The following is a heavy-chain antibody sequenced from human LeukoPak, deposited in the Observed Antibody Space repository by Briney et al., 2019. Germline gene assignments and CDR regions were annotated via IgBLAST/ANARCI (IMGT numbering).Heavy chain of an antibody. J-gene: IGHJ4*02. V-gene: IGHV4-59*12. Sequence: SETLSLTCSVSGDSLSGYRWTWIRQPPGKGLEWIGIIYYTGSTNYNPSLKRRVTLSADTSKNQFSLKLTSVTAADTAVYYCTRRRYYDPLGLDFWGRGTLVIVSS. D-gene: IGHD3-22*01. CDR1: GDSLSGYR. CDR3: TRRRYYDPLGLDF. CDR2: IYYTGST.